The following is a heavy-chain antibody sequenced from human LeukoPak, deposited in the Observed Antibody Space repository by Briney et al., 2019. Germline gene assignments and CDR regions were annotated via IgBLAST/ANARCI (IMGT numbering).Heavy chain of an antibody. V-gene: IGHV4-59*01. Sequence: RASETLSLTCTVSGDSISSYYWSWLRQPPGKGLEWIGYIYYSGSTNYNPSLKSRVTISVDTSKNQFSLKLSSVTAADTAVYYCARDSGSSSWYRTGRRNYGMDVWGQGTTVTVSS. CDR3: ARDSGSSSWYRTGRRNYGMDV. D-gene: IGHD6-13*01. CDR2: IYYSGST. CDR1: GDSISSYY. J-gene: IGHJ6*02.